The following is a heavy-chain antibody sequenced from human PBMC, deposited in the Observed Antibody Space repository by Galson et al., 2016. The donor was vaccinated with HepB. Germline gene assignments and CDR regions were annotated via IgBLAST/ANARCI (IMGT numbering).Heavy chain of an antibody. D-gene: IGHD4-23*01. CDR3: AGWAVAINYYYGLEA. V-gene: IGHV4-39*01. CDR2: IYYSGST. Sequence: SETLSLTCTVSGGSISSRSYYWGWIRQPPGKGLEWIGSIYYSGSTYYNPSLKSRVTISVDTSKNQFSLKLSSVTAADTAVYYCAGWAVAINYYYGLEAWGQGTTVTVSS. CDR1: GGSISSRSYY. J-gene: IGHJ6*02.